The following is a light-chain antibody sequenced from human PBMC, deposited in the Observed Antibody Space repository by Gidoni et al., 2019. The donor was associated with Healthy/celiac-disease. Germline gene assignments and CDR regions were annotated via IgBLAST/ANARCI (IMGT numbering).Light chain of an antibody. CDR1: SSDVGGYNY. J-gene: IGLJ2*01. CDR2: DVS. V-gene: IGLV2-11*01. Sequence: SALTQPRSVYGSPGQSVTISCTGTSSDVGGYNYVSWYQQHPGKAPKLMIYDVSKRPSGVPDRFSGSKSGNTASLTISGLQAEDEADYYCCSYAGSYTLFGGGTKLTVL. CDR3: CSYAGSYTL.